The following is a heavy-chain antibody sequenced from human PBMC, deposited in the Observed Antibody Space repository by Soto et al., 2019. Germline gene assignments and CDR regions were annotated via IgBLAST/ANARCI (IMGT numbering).Heavy chain of an antibody. V-gene: IGHV4-30-4*01. CDR1: GGSISSGDYY. Sequence: SETLSLTCTVSGGSISSGDYYWSWIRQPPGKGLEWIGYIYYSGSTYYNPSLKSRVTISVDTSKNQFSLKLSYVTAADTAVYYCARDLTTVVTPSGGAFDIWGQGTMVTVSS. CDR2: IYYSGST. J-gene: IGHJ3*02. D-gene: IGHD4-17*01. CDR3: ARDLTTVVTPSGGAFDI.